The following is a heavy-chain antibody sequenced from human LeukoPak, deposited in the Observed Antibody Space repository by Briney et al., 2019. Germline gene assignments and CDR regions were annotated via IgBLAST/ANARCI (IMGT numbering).Heavy chain of an antibody. CDR3: ARDFLEDSY. CDR1: GFTFSNYN. CDR2: ISSSSSTI. J-gene: IGHJ4*02. Sequence: PGGSLRLSCAASGFTFSNYNMNWVRQAPGKGLEWLSYISSSSSTIYYADSVKGRSTISRDNARNSLYLQMNSLRAEDTAVYYCARDFLEDSYWGQGTLVTVSS. V-gene: IGHV3-48*01. D-gene: IGHD3-3*01.